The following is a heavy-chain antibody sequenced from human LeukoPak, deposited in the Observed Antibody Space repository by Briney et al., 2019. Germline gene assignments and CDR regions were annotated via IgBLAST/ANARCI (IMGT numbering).Heavy chain of an antibody. D-gene: IGHD6-19*01. V-gene: IGHV7-4-1*02. J-gene: IGHJ4*02. CDR2: INTNTGNP. Sequence: GASVKVSCKASGYTFTSYAMNWVRQAPGQGLEWMGWINTNTGNPTYAQGFTGRFVFSLDTSVSTAYLQISSLKAEDTAVYYCARDSHLGGSGWYGSFDYWGQGTLVTVSS. CDR3: ARDSHLGGSGWYGSFDY. CDR1: GYTFTSYA.